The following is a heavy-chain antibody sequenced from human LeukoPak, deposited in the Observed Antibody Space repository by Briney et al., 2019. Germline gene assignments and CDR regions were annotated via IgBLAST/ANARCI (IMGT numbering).Heavy chain of an antibody. V-gene: IGHV5-51*01. D-gene: IGHD5-18*01. J-gene: IGHJ3*02. CDR1: GYLFTSYW. Sequence: GESLLISCKGSGYLFTSYWIGWVRQLPGKGLEWMGIIYPGDSDTRYSPSFQGLVTISADKSISTAYLQWSSLKASDTAMYYCARPILAMVPDAFDIWGQGTMVTVSS. CDR2: IYPGDSDT. CDR3: ARPILAMVPDAFDI.